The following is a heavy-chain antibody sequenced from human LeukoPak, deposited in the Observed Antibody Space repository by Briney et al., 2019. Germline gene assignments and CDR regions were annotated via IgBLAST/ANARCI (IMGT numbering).Heavy chain of an antibody. CDR3: AKDARRYSGWYFFDY. Sequence: GGSLRLSCVASGFTFSNLAMGWVRQAPGKGLEWVPVISDSGGTTYYADSVRGRFTISRDNSRNTLYLQMNSLRVDDTAVYYCAKDARRYSGWYFFDYWGQGTLVTVSS. V-gene: IGHV3-23*01. D-gene: IGHD6-19*01. J-gene: IGHJ4*02. CDR2: ISDSGGTT. CDR1: GFTFSNLA.